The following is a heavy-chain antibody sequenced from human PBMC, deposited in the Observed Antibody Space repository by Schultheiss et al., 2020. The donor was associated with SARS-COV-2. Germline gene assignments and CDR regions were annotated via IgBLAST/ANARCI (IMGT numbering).Heavy chain of an antibody. CDR3: ARDLGTTVTYYYGMDV. CDR2: ISYDGSNK. V-gene: IGHV3-30*03. J-gene: IGHJ6*02. Sequence: GGSLRLSCAASGFTFSSYGMHWVRQAPGKGLEWVAVISYDGSNKYYADSVKGRFTISRDNSKNTLYLQMNSLRAEDTAVYYCARDLGTTVTYYYGMDVWGQGTTVTVSS. D-gene: IGHD4-17*01. CDR1: GFTFSSYG.